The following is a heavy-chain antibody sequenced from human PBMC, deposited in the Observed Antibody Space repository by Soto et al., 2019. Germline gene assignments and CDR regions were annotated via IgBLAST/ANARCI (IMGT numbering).Heavy chain of an antibody. CDR1: GQIFSNYW. V-gene: IGHV5-51*01. CDR2: IYPGDSDT. Sequence: EEYLKISCKGSGQIFSNYWIGWVRQMPGKGLEWMGIIYPGDSDTRYSPSFQGQVTITVDKSINTAYLQWSRLKASDTAIYYCARQRLWGTSGYYYSVNWGPGILVTV. CDR3: ARQRLWGTSGYYYSVN. J-gene: IGHJ4*02. D-gene: IGHD3-22*01.